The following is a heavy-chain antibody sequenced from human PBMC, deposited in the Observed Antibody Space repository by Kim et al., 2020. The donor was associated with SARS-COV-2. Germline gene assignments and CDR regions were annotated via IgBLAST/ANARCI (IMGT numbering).Heavy chain of an antibody. CDR2: IYPGDSDT. CDR3: ARRPYSSSWDVVSFDY. CDR1: GYSFTSYW. J-gene: IGHJ4*02. V-gene: IGHV5-51*01. Sequence: GESLKISCKGSGYSFTSYWIGWVRQMPGKGLEWMGIIYPGDSDTRYSPSFQGQVTISADKSISTAYLQWSSLKASDTAMYYCARRPYSSSWDVVSFDYWGQGTLVTVSS. D-gene: IGHD6-13*01.